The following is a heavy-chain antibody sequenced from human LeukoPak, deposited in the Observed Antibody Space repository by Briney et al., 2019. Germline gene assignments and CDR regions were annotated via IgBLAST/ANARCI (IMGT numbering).Heavy chain of an antibody. CDR2: IYYSGTT. CDR1: GGSISSSSYY. J-gene: IGHJ6*03. D-gene: IGHD3-10*01. CDR3: PGSPDYYYMDV. Sequence: SETLSLTCTVSGGSISSSSYYWGWIRQPPGKGLEWIGYIYYSGTTYYNPSLKSRVTISVDTSKNQFSLKLGSVTAADTAVYYCPGSPDYYYMDVWGKGTTVTVSS. V-gene: IGHV4-39*01.